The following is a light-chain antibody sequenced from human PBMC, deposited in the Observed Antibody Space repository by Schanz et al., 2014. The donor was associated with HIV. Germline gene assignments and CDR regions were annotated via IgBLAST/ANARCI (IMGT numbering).Light chain of an antibody. CDR1: SSDVGGYNY. V-gene: IGLV2-14*03. J-gene: IGLJ3*02. CDR3: SSYTSSSPLV. CDR2: DVS. Sequence: QSVLTQPPSASGSPGQSITISCTGTSSDVGGYNYVSWYQQHPGKAPKLMIYDVSNRPSGVSNRFSGSKSGNTASLTISGLQAEDEADYYCSSYTSSSPLVFGGGTKLTVL.